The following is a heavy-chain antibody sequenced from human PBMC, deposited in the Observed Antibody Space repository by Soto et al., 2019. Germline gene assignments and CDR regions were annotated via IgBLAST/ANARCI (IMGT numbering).Heavy chain of an antibody. CDR1: GYTFTSYD. D-gene: IGHD7-27*01. CDR3: ARGPPDWGFDF. CDR2: MSPKTGNT. V-gene: IGHV1-8*01. Sequence: QVQLVQSGADVKKPGASVKVSCKASGYTFTSYDINWVRQATGQGLEWIGWMSPKTGNTGYAQNFQGRVTMTRTPSISTAYMELSSLTSEDTAVYYCARGPPDWGFDFWGQGTLVPVSS. J-gene: IGHJ4*02.